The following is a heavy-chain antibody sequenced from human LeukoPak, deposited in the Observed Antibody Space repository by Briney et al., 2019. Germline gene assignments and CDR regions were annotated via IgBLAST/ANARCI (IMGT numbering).Heavy chain of an antibody. CDR3: ARQRFYGDYEGGGFDY. J-gene: IGHJ4*02. Sequence: PSETLSLTCTVSGGSISSYYWSWIRQPPGKGLEWIGYIYYSGSTNYNPSLKSRVTISVDTSKNQFSLKLSSVTAADSAVYYCARQRFYGDYEGGGFDYWGQGTLVTVSS. D-gene: IGHD4-17*01. CDR1: GGSISSYY. V-gene: IGHV4-59*08. CDR2: IYYSGST.